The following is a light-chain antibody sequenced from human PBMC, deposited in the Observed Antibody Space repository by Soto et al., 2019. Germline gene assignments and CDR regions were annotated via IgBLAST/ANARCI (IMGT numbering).Light chain of an antibody. CDR1: SSDIGNNF. CDR2: END. V-gene: IGLV1-51*02. J-gene: IGLJ1*01. CDR3: RTWDNSLRDV. Sequence: QSALTQPPSVSAAPGQKVTISCSGSSSDIGNNFVSWYQQLPGTAPKLLIYENDQRPSGIPDRFSGSKSGTSATLAITGLQTGDEADYYCRTWDNSLRDVFGTGTKVTVL.